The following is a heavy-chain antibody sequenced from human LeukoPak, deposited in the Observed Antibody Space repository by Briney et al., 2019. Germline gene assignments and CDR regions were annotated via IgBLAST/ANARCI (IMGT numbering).Heavy chain of an antibody. D-gene: IGHD2-2*01. CDR2: INPNSGGT. V-gene: IGHV1-2*02. J-gene: IGHJ5*02. Sequence: ASVKVSCKASGYTFTSYYMHWVRQAPGQGLEWMGWINPNSGGTNYAQKFQGRVTMTRYTSISTAYMELSRLRSDDTAVYYCARGSRVYCSSTSCYARYWFDPWGQGTLVTVSS. CDR3: ARGSRVYCSSTSCYARYWFDP. CDR1: GYTFTSYY.